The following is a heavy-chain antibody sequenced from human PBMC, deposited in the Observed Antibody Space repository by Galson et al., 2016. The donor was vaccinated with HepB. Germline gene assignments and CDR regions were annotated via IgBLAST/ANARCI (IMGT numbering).Heavy chain of an antibody. CDR2: IGPGKNEI. V-gene: IGHV3-7*01. CDR3: VRNLRFTTYDY. CDR1: GLSFPTSW. J-gene: IGHJ4*02. Sequence: SLRLSCAASGLSFPTSWMDWVRQTPGKGLEWVAGIGPGKNEIFHRDSVKGRFIISRDNAKNSLFLQMNSLRAEDTAVYYCVRNLRFTTYDYWGQGTQVTVSS. D-gene: IGHD1-14*01.